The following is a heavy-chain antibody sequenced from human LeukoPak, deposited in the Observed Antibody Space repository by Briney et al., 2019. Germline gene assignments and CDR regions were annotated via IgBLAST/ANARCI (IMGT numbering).Heavy chain of an antibody. D-gene: IGHD6-19*01. CDR1: GGSISSYY. CDR3: ARDGYSSGWYDY. J-gene: IGHJ4*02. V-gene: IGHV4-59*01. Sequence: SETLSLTCTVSGGSISSYYWIWIRQSPGKELEWIGHIHDSGSTTYNPSLKSRVTISADTSKNQFSLKLSSVTAADTAVYYCARDGYSSGWYDYWGQGTLVTVSS. CDR2: IHDSGST.